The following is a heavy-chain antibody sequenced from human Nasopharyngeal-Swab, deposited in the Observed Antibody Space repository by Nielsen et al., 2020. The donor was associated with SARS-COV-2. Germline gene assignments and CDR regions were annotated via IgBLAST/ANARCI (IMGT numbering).Heavy chain of an antibody. D-gene: IGHD6-19*01. CDR2: IGTAGDT. Sequence: GGSLRLSCAASGFTFSSYDMHWVRQAPGKGLEWVSAIGTAGDTYYPGSVKGRFTISRENAKNSLYLQMNSLRAGDTAVYYCARTGAGTPYWYFDLWGRGTLVTVSS. CDR1: GFTFSSYD. CDR3: ARTGAGTPYWYFDL. V-gene: IGHV3-13*01. J-gene: IGHJ2*01.